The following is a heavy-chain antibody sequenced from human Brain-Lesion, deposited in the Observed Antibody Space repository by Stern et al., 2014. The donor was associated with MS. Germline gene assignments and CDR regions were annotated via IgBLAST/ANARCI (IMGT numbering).Heavy chain of an antibody. J-gene: IGHJ4*02. CDR2: IYASGST. D-gene: IGHD5-18*01. CDR1: GGSIRRGSYY. CDR3: VRETGGYTYGDTDFFDF. V-gene: IGHV4-61*02. Sequence: QLQLQESGPGLVKPSQTLSLTCSVSGGSIRRGSYYWNWIRQPAGKGLEWIGRIYASGSTNYSPSLKSRVFISGDTSKNQFSRKLSSGTAADAAMYYCVRETGGYTYGDTDFFDFWGQGTLVTVSS.